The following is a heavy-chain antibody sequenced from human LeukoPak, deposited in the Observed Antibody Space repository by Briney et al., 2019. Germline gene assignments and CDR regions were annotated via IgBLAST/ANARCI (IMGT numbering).Heavy chain of an antibody. CDR1: GYTFSSHG. CDR3: AKVSVCYGCYLDY. V-gene: IGHV3-23*01. D-gene: IGHD3-16*01. Sequence: GRSLRLSCTASGYTFSSHGLTWVRQAPGKGLEWVSTINGAGDNTYYAETVKGRFTISRDNSKNTLYLQMHSLRAEDTAIYYCAKVSVCYGCYLDYWGQGTLVTVSS. J-gene: IGHJ4*02. CDR2: INGAGDNT.